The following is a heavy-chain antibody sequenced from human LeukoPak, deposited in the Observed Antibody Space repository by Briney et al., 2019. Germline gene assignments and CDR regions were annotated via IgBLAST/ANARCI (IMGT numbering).Heavy chain of an antibody. V-gene: IGHV3-23*01. CDR2: ISGSGGST. J-gene: IGHJ4*02. D-gene: IGHD1-26*01. CDR3: AKDRREGVVGATIY. Sequence: PGGSLRLSCAASGFTFSSYAMSWVRQAPGKGLEWVSAISGSGGSTYYADSVKGRFTISRDNSKNMLYLQMNSLRAEDTAVYYCAKDRREGVVGATIYWGQGTLVTVSS. CDR1: GFTFSSYA.